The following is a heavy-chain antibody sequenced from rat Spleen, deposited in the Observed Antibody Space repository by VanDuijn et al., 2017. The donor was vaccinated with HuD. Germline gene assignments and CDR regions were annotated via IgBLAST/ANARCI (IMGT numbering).Heavy chain of an antibody. J-gene: IGHJ4*01. CDR2: IDYSGST. CDR1: GYSITSNF. D-gene: IGHD1-4*01. V-gene: IGHV3-1*01. CDR3: ARFGNYPGAYVMDA. Sequence: EVQLQESGPGLVKPSQSLSLTCSVTGYSITSNFWGWIRKFPGNKMEWMGYIDYSGSTSYNPSLKSRVSITRDTSKNQFFLQLNSVTTEETATYYCARFGNYPGAYVMDAWGQGASVTVSS.